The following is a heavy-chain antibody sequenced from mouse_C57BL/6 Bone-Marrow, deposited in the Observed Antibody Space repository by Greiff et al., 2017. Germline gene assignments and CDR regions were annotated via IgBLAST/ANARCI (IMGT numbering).Heavy chain of an antibody. CDR2: ISSGSSTI. CDR1: GFTFSDYG. CDR3: ATRFDY. J-gene: IGHJ2*01. V-gene: IGHV5-17*01. Sequence: DVMLVESGGGLVKPGGSLKLSCAASGFTFSDYGMHWVRQAPEKGLEWVAYISSGSSTIYYADTVKGRFTISREHAKNTLFLQMTGLRSEDTAMYYSATRFDYRGPDTTLTVSS.